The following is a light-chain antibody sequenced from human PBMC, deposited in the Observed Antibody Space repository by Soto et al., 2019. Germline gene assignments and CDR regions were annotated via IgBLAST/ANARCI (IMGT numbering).Light chain of an antibody. CDR3: QQYNNWPRT. CDR1: QSTTY. Sequence: EVVLTQSPGTLSLSPGEKASLSCRASQSTTYLAWYQQKPGQAPRLIIYGASTRATGIPARFSGSGSGTEFTLTISSLQSEDVAVYYCQQYNNWPRTLGQGTKVDIK. V-gene: IGKV3-15*01. CDR2: GAS. J-gene: IGKJ1*01.